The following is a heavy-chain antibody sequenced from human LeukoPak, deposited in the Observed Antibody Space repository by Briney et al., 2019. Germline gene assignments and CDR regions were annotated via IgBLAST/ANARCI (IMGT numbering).Heavy chain of an antibody. Sequence: GESLKISCKGSGYSFTSCWIGWVRQMPGKGLEWMGIIYPGDSDTRYSPSFQGQVTISADKSISTAYLQWSSLKASDTAMYYCARLDTVTTSNYYYGMDVWGQGTTVTVSS. J-gene: IGHJ6*02. CDR2: IYPGDSDT. CDR1: GYSFTSCW. V-gene: IGHV5-51*01. D-gene: IGHD4-17*01. CDR3: ARLDTVTTSNYYYGMDV.